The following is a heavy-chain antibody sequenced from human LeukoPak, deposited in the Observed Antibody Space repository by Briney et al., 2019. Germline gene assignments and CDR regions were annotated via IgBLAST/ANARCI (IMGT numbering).Heavy chain of an antibody. CDR3: TRNWNDVRGFDY. CDR1: GFTFSSCD. CDR2: ISGSGGST. V-gene: IGHV3-23*01. Sequence: GGSLRLSCAASGFTFSSCDMSWVRQAPGKGLEWVSAISGSGGSTYYADSVKGRFAISRDNSKNTLYLQMNSLRAEDTAVYYCTRNWNDVRGFDYWGQGTLVTVSS. J-gene: IGHJ4*02. D-gene: IGHD1-1*01.